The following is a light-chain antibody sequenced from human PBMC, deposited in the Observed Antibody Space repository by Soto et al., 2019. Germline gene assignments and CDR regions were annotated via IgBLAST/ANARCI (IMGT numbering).Light chain of an antibody. J-gene: IGKJ3*01. Sequence: DIQMTQSPSSLSASVGDTVTISCRASQRISTYLYWFQQKPGKAPNLLISATSTLQSGVPSRFSGSGSGTDFTLTISSLQPEDFATYYCQQSHTPPFTFGPGTKVDIK. CDR2: ATS. CDR3: QQSHTPPFT. V-gene: IGKV1-39*01. CDR1: QRISTY.